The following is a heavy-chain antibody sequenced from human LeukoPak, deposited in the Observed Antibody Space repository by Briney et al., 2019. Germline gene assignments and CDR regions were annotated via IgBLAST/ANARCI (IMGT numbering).Heavy chain of an antibody. D-gene: IGHD3-16*02. Sequence: SVKVSCKASGGTFSSYAISWVRQVPGQGLEWMGRIIPILGIANYAQKFQGRVTITADKSTSTAYMELSSLRSEDTAVYYCARSLVSGGVIVFDYWGQGTLVTVSS. V-gene: IGHV1-69*04. J-gene: IGHJ4*02. CDR1: GGTFSSYA. CDR3: ARSLVSGGVIVFDY. CDR2: IIPILGIA.